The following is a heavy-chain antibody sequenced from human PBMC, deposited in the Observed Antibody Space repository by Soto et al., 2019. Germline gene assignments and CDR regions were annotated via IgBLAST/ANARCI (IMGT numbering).Heavy chain of an antibody. CDR2: ISYDGSNK. V-gene: IGHV3-30-3*01. CDR3: ARDVYCGGDCPPWHPENYYYGMDV. CDR1: GFTFSSYA. J-gene: IGHJ6*02. Sequence: GSLRLSCAASGFTFSSYAMHWVRQAPGKGLEWVAVISYDGSNKYYADSMKGRFTISRDNSKNTLYLQMNSLRAEDTAVYYCARDVYCGGDCPPWHPENYYYGMDVLGQGTMVIVSS. D-gene: IGHD2-21*02.